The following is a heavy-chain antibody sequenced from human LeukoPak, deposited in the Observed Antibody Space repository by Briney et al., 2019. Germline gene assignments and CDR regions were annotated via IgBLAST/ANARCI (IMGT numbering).Heavy chain of an antibody. CDR2: VSDTGDT. CDR3: ARVFRGVVTSNWFDP. V-gene: IGHV4-59*01. J-gene: IGHJ5*02. Sequence: SETLSLTCTVSGVSINGNYWTWIRQLPGQGLEWIGFVSDTGDTDYNPSLKSRLTLSVDTSKSQLSLSLSSVSAADTALYYCARVFRGVVTSNWFDPWGKGTLVTVSS. CDR1: GVSINGNY. D-gene: IGHD3-3*01.